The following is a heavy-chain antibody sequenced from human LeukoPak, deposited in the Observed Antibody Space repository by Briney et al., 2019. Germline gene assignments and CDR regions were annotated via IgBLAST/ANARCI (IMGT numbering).Heavy chain of an antibody. Sequence: PSQTLSLTCTVSGGSISSGSYYWSWIRQPPGKGLEWIGSIYHSGSTYYNPSLKSRVTISVDTSKNQFSLKLSSVTAADTAVYYCARQKGDYGDKTDFDYWGQGTLVTVSS. D-gene: IGHD4-17*01. V-gene: IGHV4-39*01. CDR2: IYHSGST. J-gene: IGHJ4*02. CDR3: ARQKGDYGDKTDFDY. CDR1: GGSISSGSYY.